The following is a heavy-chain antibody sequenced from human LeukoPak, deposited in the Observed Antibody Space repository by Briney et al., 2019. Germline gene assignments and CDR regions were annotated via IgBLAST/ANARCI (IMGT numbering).Heavy chain of an antibody. CDR1: GFTFSSYG. CDR2: IWFDGSNK. V-gene: IGHV3-33*01. CDR3: ARVWGEDIVARPYYFDY. D-gene: IGHD5-12*01. Sequence: PGRSLRLSCAASGFTFSSYGMHWVRQAPGKGLEWVSVIWFDGSNKFYADSVKGRFTISRDNSKNTLYLQMNSLRVEDTAVYYCARVWGEDIVARPYYFDYWGQGTLVTVSS. J-gene: IGHJ4*02.